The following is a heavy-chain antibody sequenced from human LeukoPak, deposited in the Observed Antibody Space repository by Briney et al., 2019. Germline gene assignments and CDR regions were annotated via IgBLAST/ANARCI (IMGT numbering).Heavy chain of an antibody. V-gene: IGHV1-18*01. CDR3: ARGGVVVVAATFYYYYGMDV. CDR2: ISAYNGNT. J-gene: IGHJ6*02. CDR1: GYTFTSYG. D-gene: IGHD2-15*01. Sequence: ASVKVSCKASGYTFTSYGISWVRQAPGQGLEWMGWISAYNGNTNYAQKLQGRVTMTTDTSTSTAYMELRSLRSDDTAVYYCARGGVVVVAATFYYYYGMDVWGQGTTVTVSS.